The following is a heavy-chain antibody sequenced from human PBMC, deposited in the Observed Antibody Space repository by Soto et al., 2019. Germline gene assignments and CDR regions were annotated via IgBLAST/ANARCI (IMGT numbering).Heavy chain of an antibody. J-gene: IGHJ3*02. CDR3: ARDMMTWGHAFDI. V-gene: IGHV3-74*01. CDR1: GFTFSSYW. D-gene: IGHD3-16*01. Sequence: GGSLRLSCAAAGFTFSSYWMHWVRQAPGKGLVWVSRINSDGSSTSYADSVKGRFTISRDNAKNTLYLQMNSLRAEDTAVYYCARDMMTWGHAFDIWGQGTMVTVSS. CDR2: INSDGSST.